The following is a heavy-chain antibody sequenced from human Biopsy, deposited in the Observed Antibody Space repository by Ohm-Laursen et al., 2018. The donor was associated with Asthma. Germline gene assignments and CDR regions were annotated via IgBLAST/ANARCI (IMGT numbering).Heavy chain of an antibody. Sequence: SVKVSCKALGGTFNTYVIGWVRQAPGQGLEWMGGINSVFGTTTYTQKFQDRVTITADDSTSTVYMELSSLRSEDTAVYYCARKAGSCISRTCYSLDFWGQGTLVTVSS. CDR1: GGTFNTYV. V-gene: IGHV1-69*13. CDR2: INSVFGTT. CDR3: ARKAGSCISRTCYSLDF. D-gene: IGHD2-2*01. J-gene: IGHJ4*02.